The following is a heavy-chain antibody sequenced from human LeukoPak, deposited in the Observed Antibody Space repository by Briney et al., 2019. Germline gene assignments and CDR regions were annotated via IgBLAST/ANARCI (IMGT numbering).Heavy chain of an antibody. CDR2: TRNKANSYTT. Sequence: GGSLRLSCAASGFTFSDHYMDWVRQAPGKGLEWVGRTRNKANSYTTEYAASVKGRFTISRDDSKNSLYLQMNSLKTEDTAVYYCAGTTRTTVTTLDYWGQGTLVTVSS. CDR3: AGTTRTTVTTLDY. J-gene: IGHJ4*02. V-gene: IGHV3-72*01. CDR1: GFTFSDHY. D-gene: IGHD4-11*01.